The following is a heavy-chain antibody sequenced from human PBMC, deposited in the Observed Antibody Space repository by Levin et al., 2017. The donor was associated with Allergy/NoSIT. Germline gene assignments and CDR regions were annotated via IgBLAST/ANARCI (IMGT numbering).Heavy chain of an antibody. V-gene: IGHV4-39*01. CDR3: ARPPRDSSSWLGLDAFDI. J-gene: IGHJ3*02. D-gene: IGHD6-13*01. CDR2: IYYSGST. CDR1: GGSISSSSYY. Sequence: SQTLSLTCTVSGGSISSSSYYWGWIRQPPGKGLEWIGSIYYSGSTYYNPSLKSRVTISVDTSKNQFSLKLSSVTAADTAVYYCARPPRDSSSWLGLDAFDIWGQGTMVTVSS.